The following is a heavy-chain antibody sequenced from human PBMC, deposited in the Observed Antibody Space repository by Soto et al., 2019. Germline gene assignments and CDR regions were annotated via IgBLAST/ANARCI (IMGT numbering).Heavy chain of an antibody. J-gene: IGHJ4*02. CDR1: GITFRSHA. V-gene: IGHV3-23*01. CDR2: ISGSGADT. D-gene: IGHD3-16*01. Sequence: EVQLLESGGGLVQPGGSLRLSCAVSGITFRSHALSWVRQAPGKGLEWVSGISGSGADTHYADSVKGRFTISRDNSKNTLSLQMSSLRADDTAVYYCAKEYGGGTRMITSSFDNWGRGTLVAVSS. CDR3: AKEYGGGTRMITSSFDN.